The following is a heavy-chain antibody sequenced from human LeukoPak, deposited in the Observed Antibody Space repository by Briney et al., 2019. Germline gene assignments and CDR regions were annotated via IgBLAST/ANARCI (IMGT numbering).Heavy chain of an antibody. CDR1: GFTFSTYS. Sequence: PGGSLRLSCAASGFTFSTYSMNWVRQAPGKGLEWVSSISSGSTYIYYADSVKGRFTISRDNAKNSLNLQMNSLRAEDTAVYYCARVRGPQLSYFDYWGQGTLVTVSS. J-gene: IGHJ4*02. D-gene: IGHD3-10*01. CDR3: ARVRGPQLSYFDY. CDR2: ISSGSTYI. V-gene: IGHV3-21*01.